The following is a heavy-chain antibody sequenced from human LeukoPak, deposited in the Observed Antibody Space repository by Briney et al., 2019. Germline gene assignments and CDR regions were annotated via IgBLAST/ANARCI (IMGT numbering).Heavy chain of an antibody. D-gene: IGHD2-21*02. V-gene: IGHV4-34*01. CDR3: ARGRYCGGGCYSMAWGY. J-gene: IGHJ4*02. CDR1: GGSFSGYY. Sequence: SETLSLTCAVYGGSFSGYYWSWIRQPPGKGLEWIGEINHSGSTNYNPSLKSRVTISVDTSKNQFSLKLSSVTAADTAVYYCARGRYCGGGCYSMAWGYWGQGTLVTVSS. CDR2: INHSGST.